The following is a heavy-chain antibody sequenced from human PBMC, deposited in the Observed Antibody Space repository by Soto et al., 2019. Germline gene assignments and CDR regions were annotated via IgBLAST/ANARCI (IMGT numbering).Heavy chain of an antibody. Sequence: EVQLLDSGGGLVQPGGSLRLSCVASGFIFSNYALSWVRQAPGKGLEWVSGISGSGDSTNYADSVKGRFTISRDNSENTVYLQMNSLRAEDTAVYYCARRFCTSTPCLSLDFYYYIGVWGEGTTVTVSS. CDR3: ARRFCTSTPCLSLDFYYYIGV. CDR2: ISGSGDST. D-gene: IGHD2-2*01. CDR1: GFIFSNYA. J-gene: IGHJ6*03. V-gene: IGHV3-23*01.